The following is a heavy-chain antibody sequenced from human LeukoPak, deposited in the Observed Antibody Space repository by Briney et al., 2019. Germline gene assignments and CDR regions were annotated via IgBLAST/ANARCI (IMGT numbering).Heavy chain of an antibody. V-gene: IGHV1-8*03. CDR1: GYTFTSYD. Sequence: ASVKVSCKASGYTFTSYDINWVRQATGQGLEWMGWMNPNSGNTGYAQKFQGRVTITRNTSISTAYMELSSLRSEDTAVYYCARGGRRITIFGVAAIAYYFDYWGQGTLVTVSS. J-gene: IGHJ4*02. CDR3: ARGGRRITIFGVAAIAYYFDY. CDR2: MNPNSGNT. D-gene: IGHD3-3*01.